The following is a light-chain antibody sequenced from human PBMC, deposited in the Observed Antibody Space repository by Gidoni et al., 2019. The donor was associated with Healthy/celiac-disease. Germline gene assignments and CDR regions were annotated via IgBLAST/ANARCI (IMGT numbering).Light chain of an antibody. CDR3: QQSYSTPSIT. Sequence: DIQMTQSPSSLSESVGDRVTLTCRASQIISSYLNWYQQKPGKAPKLLIYAGSSLQSGVPSRFSGSGSGTDFTLTISSLQPEDFATYYCQQSYSTPSITFGQGTRLEIK. CDR1: QIISSY. V-gene: IGKV1-39*01. J-gene: IGKJ5*01. CDR2: AGS.